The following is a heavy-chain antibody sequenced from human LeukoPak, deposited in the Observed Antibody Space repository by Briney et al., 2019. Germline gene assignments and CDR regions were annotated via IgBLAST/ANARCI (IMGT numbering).Heavy chain of an antibody. Sequence: GGSLRLSCAASGFTFSDYYMSWIRQAPGKGLGWVSYISSSSSYTNYADSVKGRFTISRDNAKTSLYLQMNSLRAEDTAVYHCVTFYYDSGGSYFHYWGQGTLVTVSS. J-gene: IGHJ4*02. CDR2: ISSSSSYT. V-gene: IGHV3-11*03. D-gene: IGHD3-22*01. CDR1: GFTFSDYY. CDR3: VTFYYDSGGSYFHY.